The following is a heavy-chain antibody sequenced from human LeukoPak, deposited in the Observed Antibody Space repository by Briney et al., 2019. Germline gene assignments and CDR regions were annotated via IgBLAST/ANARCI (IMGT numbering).Heavy chain of an antibody. J-gene: IGHJ4*02. CDR1: GYSISSGYY. CDR2: IYHSGST. CDR3: ARSPDYDFWSGYFYFDY. V-gene: IGHV4-38-2*01. Sequence: PSETLSLTCAVSGYSISSGYYWGWIRQPPGKGLEWIGSIYHSGSTYCNPSLKSRVTISVDTSKNQFSLKLSSVTAADTAVYYCARSPDYDFWSGYFYFDYWGQGTLVTVSS. D-gene: IGHD3-3*01.